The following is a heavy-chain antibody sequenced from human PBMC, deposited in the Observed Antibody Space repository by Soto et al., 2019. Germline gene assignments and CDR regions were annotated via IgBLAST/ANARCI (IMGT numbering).Heavy chain of an antibody. D-gene: IGHD1-1*01. Sequence: QVQLQQWGAGLVKPSETLSLSCAVYGQSFSGHSWAWIRQPPGKGLEWIGEINESGSTYYNPSLKGRVTISTDPSKNQFSLKLSSVSAADTAAYFCARGSGIVELPGELEDVKYDYWGQGTLVNVSS. CDR1: GQSFSGHS. J-gene: IGHJ4*02. V-gene: IGHV4-34*01. CDR3: ARGSGIVELPGELEDVKYDY. CDR2: INESGST.